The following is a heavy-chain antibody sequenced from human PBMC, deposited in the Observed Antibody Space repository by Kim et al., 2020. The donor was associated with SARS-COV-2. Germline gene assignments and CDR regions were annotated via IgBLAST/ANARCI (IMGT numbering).Heavy chain of an antibody. D-gene: IGHD3-10*01. CDR3: ARTRRDMVRGVIYFVY. Sequence: ETLSLTCTVSGGCISSYYWSWIRQPPGKGLEWIGYIYYSGSTNYNPSLKSRVTISVDTSKNQFSLKLSSVTAADTAVYYCARTRRDMVRGVIYFVYWG. J-gene: IGHJ4*01. CDR1: GGCISSYY. V-gene: IGHV4-59*01. CDR2: IYYSGST.